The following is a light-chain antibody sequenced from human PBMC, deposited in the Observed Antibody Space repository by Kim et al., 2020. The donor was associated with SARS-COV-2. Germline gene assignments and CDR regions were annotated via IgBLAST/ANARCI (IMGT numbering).Light chain of an antibody. Sequence: QRVVLSCTGTNSNRGASNNVHWYQQFPGSAPKLLIDNNDNRPSGVPDRFSGSKSDTSASLVITGLQTADEADYYCQSYDFRLGGFVFGTGTKVTVL. CDR2: NND. J-gene: IGLJ1*01. V-gene: IGLV1-40*01. CDR1: NSNRGASNN. CDR3: QSYDFRLGGFV.